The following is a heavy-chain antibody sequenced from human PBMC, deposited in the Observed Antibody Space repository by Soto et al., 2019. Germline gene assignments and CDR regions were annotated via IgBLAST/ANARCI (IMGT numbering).Heavy chain of an antibody. CDR1: GFTVSSNY. Sequence: GGSLRLSCSASGFTVSSNYMSWVRQAPGKGLEWVSVIYSGGSTYYADSVKGRFTISRDNSKNTLYLQMNSLRAEDTAVYYWASRITMVRGVISNYYYYGMDVWGQGTTVTVSS. J-gene: IGHJ6*02. CDR2: IYSGGST. D-gene: IGHD3-10*01. CDR3: ASRITMVRGVISNYYYYGMDV. V-gene: IGHV3-66*01.